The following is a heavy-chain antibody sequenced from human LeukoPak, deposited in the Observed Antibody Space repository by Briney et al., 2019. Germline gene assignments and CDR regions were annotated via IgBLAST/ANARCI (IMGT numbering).Heavy chain of an antibody. CDR1: GFTFSSYA. CDR2: INGNGGST. J-gene: IGHJ4*02. CDR3: AKDGYYDSSGYYSFDY. D-gene: IGHD3-22*01. V-gene: IGHV3-23*01. Sequence: GSLRLSCAASGFTFSSYAMSWDRQIPGKGLKWGSGINGNGGSTNYADSVKGRFTIYRDNSKNTLYLQMNSLRAEDTGVYYCAKDGYYDSSGYYSFDYWGQGTLVTVSS.